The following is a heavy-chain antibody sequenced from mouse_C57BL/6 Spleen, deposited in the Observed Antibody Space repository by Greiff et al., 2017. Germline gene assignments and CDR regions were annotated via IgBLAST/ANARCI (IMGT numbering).Heavy chain of an antibody. Sequence: VQLQQSGAELVRPGASVTLSCKASGYTFTDYEMHWVKQTPVHGLEWIGAIDPETGGTAYNQKFKGKAILTADKSSSTAYMELRSLTSEDSAVYYCTSGGYYYGSSYPDYWGQGTTLTVSS. D-gene: IGHD1-1*01. V-gene: IGHV1-15*01. CDR2: IDPETGGT. J-gene: IGHJ2*01. CDR3: TSGGYYYGSSYPDY. CDR1: GYTFTDYE.